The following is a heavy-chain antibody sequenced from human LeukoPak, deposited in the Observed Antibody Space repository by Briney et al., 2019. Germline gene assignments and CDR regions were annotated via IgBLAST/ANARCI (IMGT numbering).Heavy chain of an antibody. CDR3: ARVGYCSSTSCFAAMDV. V-gene: IGHV4-31*03. D-gene: IGHD2-2*01. Sequence: PSQTLSLTCSVSGGSISSSSYYWGWVRQHPGKGLEWIGYIYYSGSTYYNPSLKSRVTISVDTSKNQFSLKLSSVTAADTAVYYCARVGYCSSTSCFAAMDVWGQGTTVTVSS. CDR2: IYYSGST. J-gene: IGHJ6*02. CDR1: GGSISSSSYY.